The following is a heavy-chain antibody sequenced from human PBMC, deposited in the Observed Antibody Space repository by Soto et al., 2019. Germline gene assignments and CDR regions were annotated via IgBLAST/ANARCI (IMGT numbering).Heavy chain of an antibody. J-gene: IGHJ5*02. D-gene: IGHD3-10*01. V-gene: IGHV4-34*01. CDR3: ARGRITMLRGHWCDP. CDR1: GGSFSGYY. Sequence: SETLSLTCAVYGGSFSGYYWSWIRQPPGKGLEWIGEINHSGSTNYNPSLKSRVTISVDTSKNQFSLKLNSVTAADTAVYYCARGRITMLRGHWCDPWGQGTLLTVSS. CDR2: INHSGST.